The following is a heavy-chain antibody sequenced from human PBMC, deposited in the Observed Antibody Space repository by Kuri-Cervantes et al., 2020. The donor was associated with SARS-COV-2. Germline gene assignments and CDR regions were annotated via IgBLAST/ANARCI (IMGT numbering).Heavy chain of an antibody. Sequence: SETLSLTCTVSGGSISSSSYYWGWIRQPPGKGLEWIGSIYYSGSTYYNPSLKSRVSISIDTSKNQFSLQLGSVTAADTAVYYCARDPHYYDTNGQDYPWYFDLWGRGTLVTVSS. CDR2: IYYSGST. CDR3: ARDPHYYDTNGQDYPWYFDL. CDR1: GGSISSSSYY. J-gene: IGHJ2*01. V-gene: IGHV4-39*07. D-gene: IGHD3-22*01.